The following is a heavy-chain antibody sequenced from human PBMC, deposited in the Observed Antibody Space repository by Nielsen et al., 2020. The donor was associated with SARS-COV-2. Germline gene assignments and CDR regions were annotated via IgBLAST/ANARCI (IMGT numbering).Heavy chain of an antibody. D-gene: IGHD5-12*01. CDR3: ARGMVATGWYNWFDP. J-gene: IGHJ5*02. CDR1: GLRFNEAW. Sequence: GESLKISCAASGLRFNEAWMTWVRQAPGKGLEWVSGINWNGGSTGYADSVKGRFTISRDNAKNSLYLQMNSLRAEDTAVYYCARGMVATGWYNWFDPWGQGTLVTVSS. CDR2: INWNGGST. V-gene: IGHV3-20*04.